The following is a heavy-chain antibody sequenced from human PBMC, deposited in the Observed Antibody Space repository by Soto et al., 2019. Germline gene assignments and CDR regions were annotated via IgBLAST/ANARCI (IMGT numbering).Heavy chain of an antibody. D-gene: IGHD6-13*01. V-gene: IGHV1-18*01. CDR2: ISAYNGNT. J-gene: IGHJ4*02. CDR1: GYTFTSYG. Sequence: QVQLVQSGAEVKKPGASVKVSCKASGYTFTSYGITWVRQAPGEGLEWMGWISAYNGNTNYAQKLQGRVTMTTDTSTSTAYTELRSLRSDDTAVYCCARDTAAAGIFDYWGQGTLVTVSS. CDR3: ARDTAAAGIFDY.